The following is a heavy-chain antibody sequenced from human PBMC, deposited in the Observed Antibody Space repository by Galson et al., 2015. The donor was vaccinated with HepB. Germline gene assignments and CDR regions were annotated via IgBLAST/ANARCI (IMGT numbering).Heavy chain of an antibody. J-gene: IGHJ5*02. Sequence: SLRLSCAASGFPFNNAWMTWVRQAPGMGLEWVGRIKNKTDGETTDYAAPVKGRFTISRDDSKNRLYLQMNSLKTEDTAIYYCTTDVYYSTYWSWLDPWGQGTLVTVSS. CDR3: TTDVYYSTYWSWLDP. V-gene: IGHV3-15*01. CDR1: GFPFNNAW. CDR2: IKNKTDGETT. D-gene: IGHD2-8*02.